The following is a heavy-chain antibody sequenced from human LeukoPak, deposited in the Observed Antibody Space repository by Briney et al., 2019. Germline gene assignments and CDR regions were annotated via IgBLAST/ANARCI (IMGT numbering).Heavy chain of an antibody. Sequence: ASETLSLTCTVSGGSISSYYWSWIRQPPGKGLEWIGYIYYSGSTNFNPSLKSRVTISVDTSKNQFSLKLSSVTAADTAVYYCARDGYGGDYWGQGTLVTVSS. CDR1: GGSISSYY. D-gene: IGHD5-12*01. CDR3: ARDGYGGDY. J-gene: IGHJ4*02. V-gene: IGHV4-59*01. CDR2: IYYSGST.